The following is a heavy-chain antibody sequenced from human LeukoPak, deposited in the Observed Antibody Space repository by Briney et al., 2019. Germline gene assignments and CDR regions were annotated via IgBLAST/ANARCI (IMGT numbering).Heavy chain of an antibody. D-gene: IGHD5-18*01. J-gene: IGHJ4*02. Sequence: PGGSLRLSCAASGFTFSSYSMNWVRQAPGKGLEWVSYISSSDNTIHYADSVKGRFTISRDNAKNSLYLEMNSLRDEDTAVYYCARVNRGYSYGRLDYWGQGTLVTVSS. CDR3: ARVNRGYSYGRLDY. CDR1: GFTFSSYS. CDR2: ISSSDNTI. V-gene: IGHV3-48*02.